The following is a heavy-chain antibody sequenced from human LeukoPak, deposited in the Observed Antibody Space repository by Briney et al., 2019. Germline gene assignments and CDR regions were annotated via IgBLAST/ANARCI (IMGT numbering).Heavy chain of an antibody. CDR3: ARDDPYYYGSGSPPDYYYGMDV. CDR1: GGTFSSYA. D-gene: IGHD3-10*01. CDR2: IIPIFGAA. V-gene: IGHV1-69*13. Sequence: SVKLSCKASGGTFSSYAISWVRQAPGQGLEWMGGIIPIFGAADYAQTFQGRVTITADESTSTAYMELSSLRSEDTAVYYCARDDPYYYGSGSPPDYYYGMDVWGQGTTVTVSS. J-gene: IGHJ6*02.